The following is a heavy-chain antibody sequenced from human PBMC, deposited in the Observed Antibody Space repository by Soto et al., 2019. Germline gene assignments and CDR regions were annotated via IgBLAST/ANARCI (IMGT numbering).Heavy chain of an antibody. CDR2: IKADSTYI. D-gene: IGHD4-17*01. J-gene: IGHJ4*02. Sequence: PGGSLRLSCADSGFTFSREWMSWVRRAPVRGLEWVAHIKADSTYIYYVDSVKGRFTISRDNAKNSLYLQMNSLRVEDTAVYYCATIGNDYGDYLDRWGQGTPVTVSS. V-gene: IGHV3-7*02. CDR1: GFTFSREW. CDR3: ATIGNDYGDYLDR.